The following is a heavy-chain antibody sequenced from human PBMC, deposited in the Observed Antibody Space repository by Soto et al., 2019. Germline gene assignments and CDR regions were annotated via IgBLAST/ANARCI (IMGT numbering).Heavy chain of an antibody. Sequence: QVHLVQSAAEVKKPGASVKVSCKTSGYSFTNYGISWVRQAPGQRLQWMGWISVYYGYSNYAQKFQDRVTLTTDTSMSTAYMELRNLRSDVTAVYYGARNSSTWSDFWGQGTLVTVSS. V-gene: IGHV1-18*01. CDR3: ARNSSTWSDF. J-gene: IGHJ4*02. D-gene: IGHD6-13*01. CDR2: ISVYYGYS. CDR1: GYSFTNYG.